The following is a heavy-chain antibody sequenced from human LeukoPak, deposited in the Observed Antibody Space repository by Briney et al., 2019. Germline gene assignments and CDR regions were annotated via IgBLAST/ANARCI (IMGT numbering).Heavy chain of an antibody. CDR2: IYYSGST. J-gene: IGHJ6*03. V-gene: IGHV4-39*01. CDR3: ARLGDNYYYYYMDV. Sequence: SETLSLTCTVSGGSISSSSYYWGWIRQPPGKGLEWIGSIYYSGSTYYNPSLKSRVTISVDTSKSQFSLKLSSVTAADTAVYYCARLGDNYYYYYMDVWGKGTTVTISS. D-gene: IGHD3-9*01. CDR1: GGSISSSSYY.